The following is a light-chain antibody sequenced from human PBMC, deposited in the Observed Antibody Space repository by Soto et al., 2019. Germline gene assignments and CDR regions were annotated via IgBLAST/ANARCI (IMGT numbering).Light chain of an antibody. CDR2: GAS. V-gene: IGKV3-15*01. CDR3: QRFNTRPLVT. Sequence: EIVMTQSPVTLSVSPGERVPLSCRASQSVSTDVAWYQQKPGQPPRLLIDGASTRATGIPVRFSGSGSGTEFTLTISSLQSEDFAVDYCQRFNTRPLVTFGGGTKVEIK. CDR1: QSVSTD. J-gene: IGKJ4*01.